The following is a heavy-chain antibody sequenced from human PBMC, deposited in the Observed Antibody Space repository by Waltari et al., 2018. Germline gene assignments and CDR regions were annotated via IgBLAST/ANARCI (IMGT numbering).Heavy chain of an antibody. D-gene: IGHD6-13*01. V-gene: IGHV4-34*01. CDR2: INHSGST. CDR3: AGGRGRPEQQLVEVYYYYYGMDV. J-gene: IGHJ6*02. CDR1: GGSFSGYY. Sequence: QVQLQQWGAGLLKPSETLSLTCAVYGGSFSGYYWSWIRQPPGKGLEWIGEINHSGSTNYNPALKSRVTISVETSKNQFSLKLSSVTAADTAVYYCAGGRGRPEQQLVEVYYYYYGMDVWGQGTTVTVSS.